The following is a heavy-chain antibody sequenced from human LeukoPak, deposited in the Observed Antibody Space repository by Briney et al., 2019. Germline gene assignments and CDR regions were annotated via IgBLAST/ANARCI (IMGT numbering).Heavy chain of an antibody. J-gene: IGHJ5*02. CDR1: GGSISSYY. Sequence: SETLSLTCTVSGGSISSYYWSWIRQPAGKGLEWIGRIYTSGSTNYNPSLKSRVTMSVDTSKNQFSLKLSSVTAADTAVYYCARGRIYMVRDNWFDPWGQGTLVTVPS. CDR3: ARGRIYMVRDNWFDP. CDR2: IYTSGST. V-gene: IGHV4-4*07. D-gene: IGHD3-10*01.